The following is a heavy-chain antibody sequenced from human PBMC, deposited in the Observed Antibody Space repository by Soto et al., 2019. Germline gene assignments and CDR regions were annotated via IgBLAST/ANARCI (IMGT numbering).Heavy chain of an antibody. CDR3: AMSHVMLLAGSTFDY. CDR1: GYSISSGSY. Sequence: SETLSLTCTVSGYSISSGSYWGWIRQPPGKGPEWIASIYHGGTTFYNPSLKSRITISVDTSHNQFSLNLRSVTAADTAVYYCAMSHVMLLAGSTFDYWGPGPLVTVSS. D-gene: IGHD3-16*01. CDR2: IYHGGTT. V-gene: IGHV4-38-2*02. J-gene: IGHJ4*01.